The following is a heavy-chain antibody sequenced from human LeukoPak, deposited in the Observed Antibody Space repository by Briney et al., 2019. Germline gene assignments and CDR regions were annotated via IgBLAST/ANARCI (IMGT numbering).Heavy chain of an antibody. V-gene: IGHV3-33*01. CDR3: ARDCDTNSRYSWFDH. D-gene: IGHD6-13*01. CDR2: IWSDGIKT. Sequence: GGSLRLSCAASGFTFSSFGRHWVRQAPGKGLEWVAVIWSDGIKTYYGDSVKGRFTISRDTSRDTVYLQMNSLRAEDTAVYYCARDCDTNSRYSWFDHWGQGTLVTVSS. J-gene: IGHJ5*02. CDR1: GFTFSSFG.